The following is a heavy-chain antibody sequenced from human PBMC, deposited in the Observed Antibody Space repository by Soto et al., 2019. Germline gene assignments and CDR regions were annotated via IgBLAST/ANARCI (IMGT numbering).Heavy chain of an antibody. CDR1: GFTFSSYA. CDR2: ISGSGDST. D-gene: IGHD1-26*01. J-gene: IGHJ4*02. Sequence: EVQLLESGGGLVQPGGSLRLSCAASGFTFSSYAMSWVRQAPGKGLEWVSGISGSGDSTYSADSVKGRFTISRDNSRNTLYLQMNSLRAEDTAVHYCAKCRAATTRRGVDYWGQGTLVTVSS. V-gene: IGHV3-23*01. CDR3: AKCRAATTRRGVDY.